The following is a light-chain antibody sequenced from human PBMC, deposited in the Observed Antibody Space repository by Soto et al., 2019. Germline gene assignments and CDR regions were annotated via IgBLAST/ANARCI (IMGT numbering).Light chain of an antibody. J-gene: IGKJ2*01. CDR2: GAS. Sequence: EIVMTQSPATLSVSPGERVILSCRASHSVSDNLAWSQQKPGQAPRLLIYGASPRATTIPARFSGSGSGTTVSLTISSMQSEDFAVYYCQQSNKLPYTFGPGTRLDIK. CDR3: QQSNKLPYT. V-gene: IGKV3-15*01. CDR1: HSVSDN.